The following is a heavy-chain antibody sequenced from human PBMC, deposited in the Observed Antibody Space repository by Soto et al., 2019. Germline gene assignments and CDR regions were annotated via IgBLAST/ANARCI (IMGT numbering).Heavy chain of an antibody. D-gene: IGHD6-19*01. CDR1: GFTFSSYG. V-gene: IGHV3-30*18. CDR3: AKDHSSGSLDY. Sequence: GGSLRLSCAASGFTFSSYGMHWVRQAPGKWLEWVAVISYDGSNKYYADSVKGRFTISRDNSKNTLYLQMNSLRAEDTAVYYCAKDHSSGSLDYWXQGTLVTVSS. J-gene: IGHJ4*02. CDR2: ISYDGSNK.